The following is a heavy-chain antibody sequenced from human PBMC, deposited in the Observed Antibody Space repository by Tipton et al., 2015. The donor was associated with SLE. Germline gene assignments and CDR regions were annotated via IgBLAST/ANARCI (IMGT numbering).Heavy chain of an antibody. V-gene: IGHV4-59*02. D-gene: IGHD3-16*01. CDR2: IFYTGST. CDR3: ARDSLNWGSYYHGMDV. CDR1: GGSVSSNY. J-gene: IGHJ6*02. Sequence: TLSLTCTVSGGSVSSNYWTWIRQPPGKGLEWIGYIFYTGSTRYNPSLKSRVTISVDTSKSQIFLSLSSVTAADTAVYYCARDSLNWGSYYHGMDVWGQGTTVTVSS.